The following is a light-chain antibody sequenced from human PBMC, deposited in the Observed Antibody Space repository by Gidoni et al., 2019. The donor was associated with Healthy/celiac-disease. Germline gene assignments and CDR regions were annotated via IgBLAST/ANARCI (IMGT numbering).Light chain of an antibody. CDR2: AAS. V-gene: IGKV1-39*01. CDR1: QSISSY. CDR3: QQSYSTPGFT. J-gene: IGKJ3*01. Sequence: IQMTQSPSSLSASVGDRVTITCRASQSISSYLNWYQQKPGKAPKLLIYAASSLQSGVPSRFSGSGSGTDFTLTISSLQPEDFATYYCQQSYSTPGFTFGPGTKVEIK.